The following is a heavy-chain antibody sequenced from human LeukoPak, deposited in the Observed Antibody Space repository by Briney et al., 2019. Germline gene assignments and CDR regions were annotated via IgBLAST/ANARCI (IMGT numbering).Heavy chain of an antibody. V-gene: IGHV4-34*01. CDR3: ARSSPPSTIFGVVLFDY. D-gene: IGHD3-3*01. CDR1: GGSFSGYY. J-gene: IGHJ4*02. CDR2: INHSGST. Sequence: PSETLSLTCAVYGGSFSGYYWSWIRQPPGKGLEWIGEINHSGSTNYNPSLKSRVTISVDTSKNQFSLKLSSVTAADTAVYYCARSSPPSTIFGVVLFDYWGQGTLVTVSS.